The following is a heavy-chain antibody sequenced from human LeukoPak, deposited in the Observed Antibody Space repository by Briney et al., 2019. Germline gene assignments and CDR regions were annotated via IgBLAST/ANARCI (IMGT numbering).Heavy chain of an antibody. CDR2: ISAYNGNT. D-gene: IGHD3-9*01. CDR1: GYTFTSYG. Sequence: GASVKVSCKASGYTFTSYGISWVRQAPGQGLEWMGWISAYNGNTNYAQKLQGRVTMTTDTSTSTAYMELRSLRSDDTAVYYCARAKLYYDILTGLDYWGQGTLVTVSS. V-gene: IGHV1-18*01. J-gene: IGHJ4*02. CDR3: ARAKLYYDILTGLDY.